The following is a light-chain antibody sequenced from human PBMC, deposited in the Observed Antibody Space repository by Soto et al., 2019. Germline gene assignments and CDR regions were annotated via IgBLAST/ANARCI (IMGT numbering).Light chain of an antibody. CDR3: QQYNNWPPWT. CDR2: GAS. CDR1: QSVSSN. Sequence: EIVLTPSPGTLSLSPGERATLSCRASQSVSSNLAWYQQTPGQAPRLLIYGASTRATGIPARFSGSGSGTEFTLTISSLQSEDFAVYYCQQYNNWPPWTFGQGTKVDIK. V-gene: IGKV3-15*01. J-gene: IGKJ1*01.